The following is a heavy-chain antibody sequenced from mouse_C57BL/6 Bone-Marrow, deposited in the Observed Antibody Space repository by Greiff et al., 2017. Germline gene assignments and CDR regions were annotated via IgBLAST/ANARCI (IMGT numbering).Heavy chain of an antibody. V-gene: IGHV1-64*01. D-gene: IGHD2-3*01. CDR3: ARRGDDGLYYFDY. CDR2: IHPNSGST. Sequence: QVQLQQPGAELVKPGASVKLSCKASGYTFTSSWMHWVKQRPGQGLEWIGMIHPNSGSTNYNEKFKSKATLTVDKSSSTAYMQLSSLTSEDSAVYYCARRGDDGLYYFDYWGQGTTLTVAS. J-gene: IGHJ2*01. CDR1: GYTFTSSW.